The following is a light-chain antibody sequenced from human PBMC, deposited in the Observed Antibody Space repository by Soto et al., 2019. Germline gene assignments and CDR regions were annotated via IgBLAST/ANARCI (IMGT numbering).Light chain of an antibody. CDR3: QQYNSYSPRYT. CDR2: KAS. V-gene: IGKV1-5*03. J-gene: IGKJ2*01. CDR1: QSISSW. Sequence: DIQMTQSPSTLSASVGDRVTITCRASQSISSWLAWYQQKPGKAPKLLIYKASSLESGVPSRFSGSGSGTAFTLTISSLQPDDFATYYCQQYNSYSPRYTFGQGTKLEIK.